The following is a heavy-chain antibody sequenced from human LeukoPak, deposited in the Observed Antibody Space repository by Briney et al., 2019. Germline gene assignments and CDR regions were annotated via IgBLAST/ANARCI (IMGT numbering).Heavy chain of an antibody. V-gene: IGHV3-74*01. Sequence: GGSLRLSCAASGFNFVNTWMHWVRQAPGKGLVWVARIKNDGSGIIYADSVEGRFTISRGNARNTVYLQMNSLRAEDTAVYYCARERGVSHPFDYWGQGTLVTVSS. CDR2: IKNDGSGI. J-gene: IGHJ4*02. D-gene: IGHD2-21*01. CDR3: ARERGVSHPFDY. CDR1: GFNFVNTW.